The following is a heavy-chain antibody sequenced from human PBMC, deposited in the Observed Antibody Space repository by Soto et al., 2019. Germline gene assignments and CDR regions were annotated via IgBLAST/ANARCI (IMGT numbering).Heavy chain of an antibody. CDR1: GFTFSSYA. CDR3: AKEPYGGWGYYYYGMDV. V-gene: IGHV3-23*01. D-gene: IGHD4-17*01. J-gene: IGHJ6*02. Sequence: PGGSLRLSCAASGFTFSSYAMSWVRQAPGKGLEWVSAISGSGGSTYYADSVKGRFTISRDNSKNTLYLQMNSLRAEGTAVYYCAKEPYGGWGYYYYGMDVWGQGTTVTVSS. CDR2: ISGSGGST.